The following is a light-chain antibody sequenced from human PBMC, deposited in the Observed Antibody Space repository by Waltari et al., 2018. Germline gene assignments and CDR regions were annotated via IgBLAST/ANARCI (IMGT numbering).Light chain of an antibody. V-gene: IGKV1-5*03. Sequence: DMQLMKCLPTMDAYVGDRVNMTLRASQSITRWLAWYQQKPGRAPKLLIYEASNLVTGVPSRFSGTGSGTVFTLTISSLEPDDFATYYCQQFVGYPYTFGQGTKVETK. CDR1: QSITRW. CDR3: QQFVGYPYT. J-gene: IGKJ2*01. CDR2: EAS.